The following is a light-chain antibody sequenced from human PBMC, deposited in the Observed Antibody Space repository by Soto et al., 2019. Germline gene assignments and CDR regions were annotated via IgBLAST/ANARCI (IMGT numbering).Light chain of an antibody. CDR1: QSDSSSY. V-gene: IGKV3-20*01. Sequence: EIVLTQSPGTLSLSPGKRATLSCRASQSDSSSYLTWYQQKGGQAPSLLIYGASSRATGTPDRFSGSGSGTDFTLTISRLEPEDFVVYYCQYYGHSPPVTFGGGTKVEIK. J-gene: IGKJ4*01. CDR3: QYYGHSPPVT. CDR2: GAS.